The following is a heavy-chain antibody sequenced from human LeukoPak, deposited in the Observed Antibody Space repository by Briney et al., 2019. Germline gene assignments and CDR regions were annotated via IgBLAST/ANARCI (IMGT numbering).Heavy chain of an antibody. Sequence: GGSLRLSCAASGFTFTNYRMTWVRQAPGKGLEWVSSISSTSGYIFYADSVQGRFTVSRDNAKSSLYLQMNSLRAEDTAVYYCARENGDYADAFDIWGQGTMVTVSS. D-gene: IGHD4-17*01. J-gene: IGHJ3*02. CDR1: GFTFTNYR. CDR2: ISSTSGYI. V-gene: IGHV3-21*01. CDR3: ARENGDYADAFDI.